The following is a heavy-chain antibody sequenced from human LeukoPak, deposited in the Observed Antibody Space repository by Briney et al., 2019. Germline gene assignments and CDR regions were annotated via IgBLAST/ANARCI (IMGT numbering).Heavy chain of an antibody. J-gene: IGHJ5*02. CDR3: AGDGLGAVAGGNNWFDP. CDR1: GYTFTGYY. V-gene: IGHV1-2*02. Sequence: ASVKVSCKASGYTFTGYYMHWVRQAPGQGLEWMGWINPNSGGTNYAQKFQGRVTMTRDTSISTAYMELSRLRSDDTAVYYCAGDGLGAVAGGNNWFDPWGQGTLVTVSS. CDR2: INPNSGGT. D-gene: IGHD6-19*01.